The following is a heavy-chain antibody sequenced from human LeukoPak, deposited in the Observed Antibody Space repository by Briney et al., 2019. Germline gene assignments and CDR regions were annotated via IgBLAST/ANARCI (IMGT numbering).Heavy chain of an antibody. Sequence: SVKVSCKASGGTFSSYAISWVRQAPGQGLEWMGGIIPIFGTADHAQKFQGRVTITADESTSTAYMELSSLRSEDTAVYYCARVRVRGDYWFDPWGQGTLVTVSS. J-gene: IGHJ5*02. CDR2: IIPIFGTA. CDR1: GGTFSSYA. CDR3: ARVRVRGDYWFDP. D-gene: IGHD2-21*02. V-gene: IGHV1-69*13.